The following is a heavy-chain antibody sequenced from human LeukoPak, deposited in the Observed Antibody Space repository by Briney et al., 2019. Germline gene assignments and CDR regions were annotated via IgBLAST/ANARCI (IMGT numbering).Heavy chain of an antibody. J-gene: IGHJ4*02. CDR1: GGSFSGYY. V-gene: IGHV4-34*01. CDR2: INHSGST. D-gene: IGHD6-19*01. Sequence: TSETLSLTCAVYGGSFSGYYWSWIRQPPGKGLEWIGEINHSGSTNYNPSLKSRVTISVDTSKNQFSLKLSSVTAADTAVYYCAKKMRGAVPGPFFDYWGQGTLVTVSS. CDR3: AKKMRGAVPGPFFDY.